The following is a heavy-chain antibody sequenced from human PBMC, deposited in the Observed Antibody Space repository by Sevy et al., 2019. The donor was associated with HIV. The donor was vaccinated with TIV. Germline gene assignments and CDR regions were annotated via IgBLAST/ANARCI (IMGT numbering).Heavy chain of an antibody. J-gene: IGHJ4*02. CDR3: VRDRIAAAGGYFDN. Sequence: SETLSLTCTVSGGSLSSGSYYWSWIRQPPGKGLEWIGYISHIGSTNYNPPLKSRVTISVDTSKNQLSLRLTSVTAADTAVYYCVRDRIAAAGGYFDNWGQGTLVTVSS. CDR1: GGSLSSGSYY. V-gene: IGHV4-61*01. CDR2: ISHIGST. D-gene: IGHD6-13*01.